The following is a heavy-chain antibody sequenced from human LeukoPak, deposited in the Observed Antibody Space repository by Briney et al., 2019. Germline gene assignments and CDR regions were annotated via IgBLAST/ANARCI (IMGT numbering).Heavy chain of an antibody. CDR1: GFTFSTYA. V-gene: IGHV3-23*01. CDR3: AKGTSTVGATEFDY. D-gene: IGHD1-26*01. CDR2: ISGSGVRT. J-gene: IGHJ4*02. Sequence: GGSLRLSCAASGFTFSTYAMGWVRQAPGKGLEWVSAISGSGVRTYYADSVKGRFSISRDNSKNTLNLQMNSLRAEDTAVYYCAKGTSTVGATEFDYWGQGTLVTVSS.